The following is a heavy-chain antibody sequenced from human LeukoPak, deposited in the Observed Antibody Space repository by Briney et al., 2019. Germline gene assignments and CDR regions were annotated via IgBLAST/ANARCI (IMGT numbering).Heavy chain of an antibody. J-gene: IGHJ4*02. Sequence: PGGSLRLSCSASGFTFSSYAMHWVRQAPGKGLEYVSVISSNGGSTYYADSVKGRFTISRDNAKNTLYLQMNSLRAEDTAVYYCASGEMATVLGYWGQGTLVTVSS. CDR3: ASGEMATVLGY. CDR2: ISSNGGST. CDR1: GFTFSSYA. D-gene: IGHD5-24*01. V-gene: IGHV3-64*04.